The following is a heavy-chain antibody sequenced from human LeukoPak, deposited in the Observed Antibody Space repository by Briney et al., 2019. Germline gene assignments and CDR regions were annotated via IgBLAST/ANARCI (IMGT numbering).Heavy chain of an antibody. CDR3: ARDDVEYYYDSSGYRKDYFDY. CDR1: GFTFSSYW. Sequence: GGSLRLSCAASGFTFSSYWMSWVRQAPGKGLEWVANIKQDGSEKYYVDSVKGRFTISRDNAKNSLYLQMNSLRAEDTALYYCARDDVEYYYDSSGYRKDYFDYWGQGTLVTVSS. CDR2: IKQDGSEK. V-gene: IGHV3-7*03. J-gene: IGHJ4*02. D-gene: IGHD3-22*01.